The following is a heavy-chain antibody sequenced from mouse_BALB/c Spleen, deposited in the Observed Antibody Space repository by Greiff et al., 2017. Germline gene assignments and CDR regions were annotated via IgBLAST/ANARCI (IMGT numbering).Heavy chain of an antibody. J-gene: IGHJ1*01. CDR1: GYSITSDYA. D-gene: IGHD2-4*01. CDR3: ARSDDYDRYFDV. V-gene: IGHV3-2*02. Sequence: EVMLVESGPGLVKPSQSLSLTCTVTGYSITSDYAWNWIRQFPGNKLEWMGYISYSGSTSYNPSLKSRISITRDTSKNQFFLQLNSVTTEDTATYYCARSDDYDRYFDVWGAGTTVTVSS. CDR2: ISYSGST.